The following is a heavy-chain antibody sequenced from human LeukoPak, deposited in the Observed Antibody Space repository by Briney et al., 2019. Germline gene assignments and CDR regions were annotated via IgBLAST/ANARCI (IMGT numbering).Heavy chain of an antibody. CDR3: ARDKYSSGWSRDGWFDP. CDR1: GYTFTGYY. Sequence: GASVKVSCKASGYTFTGYYMHWVRQAPGQGLEWMGWINPNSGGTNYAQKFQGRVTMTRDTSISTAYMELSRLRSDDTAVYYCARDKYSSGWSRDGWFDPWGQRTLVTVSS. CDR2: INPNSGGT. J-gene: IGHJ5*02. D-gene: IGHD6-19*01. V-gene: IGHV1-2*02.